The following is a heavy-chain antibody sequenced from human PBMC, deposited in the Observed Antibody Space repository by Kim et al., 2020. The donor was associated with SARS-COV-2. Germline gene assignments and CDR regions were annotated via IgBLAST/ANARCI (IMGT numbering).Heavy chain of an antibody. CDR3: AAAETSSWNEWFDP. D-gene: IGHD1-1*01. Sequence: YAPSLSGRISISVDTSKNQFSLQLTSMTPEDTAVYYCAAAETSSWNEWFDPWGQGTLVTVSS. J-gene: IGHJ5*02. V-gene: IGHV6-1*01.